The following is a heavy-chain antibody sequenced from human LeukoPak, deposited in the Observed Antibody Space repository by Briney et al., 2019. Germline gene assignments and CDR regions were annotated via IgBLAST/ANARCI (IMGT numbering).Heavy chain of an antibody. CDR1: GYTFTSYG. CDR2: ISAYNGNT. J-gene: IGHJ5*02. D-gene: IGHD6-13*01. V-gene: IGHV1-18*01. Sequence: RASVKVSCKASGYTFTSYGISWVRQAPGQGLEWMGWISAYNGNTNYAQKLQGRVTMTTDTSTSTAYMELSRLRSDDTAVYYCARADVSSSPDNINWFDPWGQGTLVTVSS. CDR3: ARADVSSSPDNINWFDP.